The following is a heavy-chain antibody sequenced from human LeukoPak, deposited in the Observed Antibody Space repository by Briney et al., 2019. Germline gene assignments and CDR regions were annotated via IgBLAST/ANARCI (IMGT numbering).Heavy chain of an antibody. CDR2: IYTSGST. J-gene: IGHJ6*02. V-gene: IGHV4-61*02. D-gene: IGHD2-2*01. CDR1: GGSISSGSYY. CDR3: AAVVVPAATGYYGMDV. Sequence: SETLSLTCTVSGGSISSGSYYWSWIRQPPGKGLEWIGRIYTSGSTNYNPSLKSRVTISVDTSKNQFSLKLSSVTAADTAVYYCAAVVVPAATGYYGMDVWGQGTTVTVSS.